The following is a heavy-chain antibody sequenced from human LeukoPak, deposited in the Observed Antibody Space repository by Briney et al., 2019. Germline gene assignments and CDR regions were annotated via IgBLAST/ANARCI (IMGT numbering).Heavy chain of an antibody. CDR1: GFTFSSYW. J-gene: IGHJ4*02. V-gene: IGHV3-7*01. CDR3: ARDFSPDCSVGSCYSGGFDY. D-gene: IGHD2-15*01. CDR2: IKQDGSEK. Sequence: GGSLRLSCAASGFTFSSYWMSWVRQAPGKGLEWVANIKQDGSEKYYVDSVKGRFTISRDNAKNSLYLQMNSLRAEDTAVYYCARDFSPDCSVGSCYSGGFDYWGQGTLVSVSS.